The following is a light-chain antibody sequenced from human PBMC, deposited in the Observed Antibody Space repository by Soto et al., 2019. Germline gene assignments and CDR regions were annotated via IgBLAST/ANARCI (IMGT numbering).Light chain of an antibody. V-gene: IGKV3-20*01. Sequence: EIVLTQSPVALSLSPGERATLSCRASQSVRRSYLAWYQHKPGQAPRLIIDGASSRATGIPGRFSGSGSGTDFTLTISRLEPEDFAVYFCPQYGSTPPTFGQGTKVEI. J-gene: IGKJ1*01. CDR1: QSVRRSY. CDR2: GAS. CDR3: PQYGSTPPT.